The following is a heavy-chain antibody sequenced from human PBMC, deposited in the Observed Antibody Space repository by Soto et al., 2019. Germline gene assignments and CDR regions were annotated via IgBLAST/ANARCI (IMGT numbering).Heavy chain of an antibody. V-gene: IGHV1-18*01. CDR1: GYIFVNYG. CDR2: ISPYTGNT. D-gene: IGHD1-26*01. Sequence: ASVKVSCKASGYIFVNYGIAWVRQAPRQGLEWMGWISPYTGNTHSASKVQGRLTMTTDTSTSTAYMDLGSLTSDDTAVYYCARCPVWNVGATSCAFDIWGQGTMVTVSS. J-gene: IGHJ3*02. CDR3: ARCPVWNVGATSCAFDI.